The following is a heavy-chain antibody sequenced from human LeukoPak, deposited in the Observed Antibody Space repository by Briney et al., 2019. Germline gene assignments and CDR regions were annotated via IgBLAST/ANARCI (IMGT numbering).Heavy chain of an antibody. CDR1: AFAFTNAW. CDR3: TPPKHYHDSRGYLGY. CDR2: IKRKTDGGTT. J-gene: IGHJ4*01. V-gene: IGHV3-15*01. Sequence: GGSLTLSCAPLAFAFTNAWMICVRQAPGKGLEWVARIKRKTDGGTTDYAAPVKGRFTISRDDSQNTVYLQMNSLKTEDTAVYHCTPPKHYHDSRGYLGYCRHGTLVTVSS. D-gene: IGHD3-22*01.